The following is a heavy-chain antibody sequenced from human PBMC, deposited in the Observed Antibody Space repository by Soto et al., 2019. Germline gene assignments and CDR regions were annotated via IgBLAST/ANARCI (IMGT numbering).Heavy chain of an antibody. V-gene: IGHV3-30*18. CDR1: GFTFSSYG. CDR2: ISYDGSNT. J-gene: IGHJ4*02. D-gene: IGHD1-26*01. Sequence: QVQLVESGRGVVQPGRALRLSCVASGFTFSSYGMHWVRQAPGKGLEWVAIISYDGSNTYYADSVKGRLTISRDNSKNTLYLQMNSLRAEDTSVCYCAKEGGLSGSYYISSSYYFDYWGQGTLVTVSS. CDR3: AKEGGLSGSYYISSSYYFDY.